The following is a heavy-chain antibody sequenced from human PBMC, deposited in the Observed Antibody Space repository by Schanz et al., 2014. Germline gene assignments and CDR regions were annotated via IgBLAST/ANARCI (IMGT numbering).Heavy chain of an antibody. CDR1: GFTFSSYW. CDR3: AKDRSWDYDSSGYFDY. Sequence: EVQLVESGGGLVQPGGSLRLSCAASGFTFSSYWMHWVRQVPGKGLVWVSRIKSDGSSTSYADSVKGRFTISRDNAKNSLYLQMTSLRAEDTAVYYCAKDRSWDYDSSGYFDYWGQGTLVTVSS. J-gene: IGHJ4*02. D-gene: IGHD3-22*01. V-gene: IGHV3-74*01. CDR2: IKSDGSST.